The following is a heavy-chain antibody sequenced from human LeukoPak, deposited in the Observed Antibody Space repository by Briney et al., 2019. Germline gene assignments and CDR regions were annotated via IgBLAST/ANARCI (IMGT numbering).Heavy chain of an antibody. D-gene: IGHD3-22*01. CDR2: IKHDGSEK. J-gene: IGHJ4*02. CDR3: ATPLDYFDMSDSHQGGD. V-gene: IGHV3-7*03. Sequence: GGSLRLSCAASGFTFSGHWMTWVRQAPGKGLEWVANIKHDGSEKNYVDSVKGRFTISRDNAKNSLYLQMNSLRAEDTAVYYCATPLDYFDMSDSHQGGDWGQGTLVTVSS. CDR1: GFTFSGHW.